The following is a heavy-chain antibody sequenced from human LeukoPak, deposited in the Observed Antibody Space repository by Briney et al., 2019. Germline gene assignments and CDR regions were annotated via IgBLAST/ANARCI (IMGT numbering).Heavy chain of an antibody. D-gene: IGHD6-19*01. Sequence: GGSLRLSCAASGFIFSSYGMHWVRQAPGKGLEWVAVIWYDGSNKYYAGSVKGRFTISRDNSKNTLYLQMNGLRAEDTAVYYCAKIAVAGGPWGQGTLVTVSS. CDR2: IWYDGSNK. J-gene: IGHJ5*02. CDR1: GFIFSSYG. CDR3: AKIAVAGGP. V-gene: IGHV3-33*06.